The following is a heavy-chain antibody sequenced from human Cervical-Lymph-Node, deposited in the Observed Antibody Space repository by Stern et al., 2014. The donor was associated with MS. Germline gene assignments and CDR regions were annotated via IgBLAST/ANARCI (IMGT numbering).Heavy chain of an antibody. J-gene: IGHJ2*01. CDR3: AQGAGSYWYVGL. CDR1: GGSFINYA. CDR2: IIPIFGAP. V-gene: IGHV1-69*01. D-gene: IGHD6-19*01. Sequence: VQLVESGAEVKKPGASVKVSCRPSGGSFINYAISWVRQAPGHGLEWMGGIIPIFGAPGYAQRFQARLTISADESTSTAYMELGSLTSDDPAIYYCAQGAGSYWYVGLWGRGTPITVSS.